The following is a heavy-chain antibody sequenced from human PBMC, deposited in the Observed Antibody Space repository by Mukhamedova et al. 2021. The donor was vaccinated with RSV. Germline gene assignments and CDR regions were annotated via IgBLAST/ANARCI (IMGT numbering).Heavy chain of an antibody. J-gene: IGHJ4*02. V-gene: IGHV1-3*01. D-gene: IGHD2-8*01. Sequence: MGWINAGNGNTKYSQKFQGRVTITRDTSASTAYMELSSLRSEDTAVYYCARGGGSVLMVYAIPYYFDYWGQGTLVTVSS. CDR3: ARGGGSVLMVYAIPYYFDY. CDR2: INAGNGNT.